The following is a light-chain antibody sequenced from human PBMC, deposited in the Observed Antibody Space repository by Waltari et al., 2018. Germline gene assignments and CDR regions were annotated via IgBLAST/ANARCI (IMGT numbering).Light chain of an antibody. V-gene: IGLV2-14*03. CDR3: SSYTSSSTVV. CDR2: DVY. J-gene: IGLJ2*01. Sequence: QSALTQPASVSGSPGQSITISCTGTSSDVGDYNYVSWYQQHPGKAPKLMIYDVYNRPSGVSKRFSGSKSGNTASLTISGLQAEDEGDYYCSSYTSSSTVVFGGGTKLTVL. CDR1: SSDVGDYNY.